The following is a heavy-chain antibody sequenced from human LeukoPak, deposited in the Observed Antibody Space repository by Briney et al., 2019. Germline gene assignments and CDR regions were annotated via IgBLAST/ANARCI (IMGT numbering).Heavy chain of an antibody. CDR1: GGSISSYY. V-gene: IGHV4-59*08. J-gene: IGHJ4*02. Sequence: SETLSLTCTVSGGSISSYYWSWIRQPPGKGLEWIGFIYYSGSNNYNPSLKSRGTISVDPAKYQFSLKLSSVTAADTAVYYCVRHPPYCSGGSCGIYYWGQGTLVTVSS. CDR2: IYYSGSN. D-gene: IGHD2-15*01. CDR3: VRHPPYCSGGSCGIYY.